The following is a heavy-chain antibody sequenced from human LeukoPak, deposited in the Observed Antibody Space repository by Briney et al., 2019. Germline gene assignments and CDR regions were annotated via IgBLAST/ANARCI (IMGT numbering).Heavy chain of an antibody. Sequence: ASVKVSCKASGYTFTSYDINWVRQATGQGLEWMGWMNPNSGNTGYAQKFQGRVTMTRNTSISTAYMELSSLRSEDTAVYYCAGSHSSGGDAFDIWGQGTMVTVSS. D-gene: IGHD6-19*01. CDR2: MNPNSGNT. CDR3: AGSHSSGGDAFDI. CDR1: GYTFTSYD. V-gene: IGHV1-8*01. J-gene: IGHJ3*02.